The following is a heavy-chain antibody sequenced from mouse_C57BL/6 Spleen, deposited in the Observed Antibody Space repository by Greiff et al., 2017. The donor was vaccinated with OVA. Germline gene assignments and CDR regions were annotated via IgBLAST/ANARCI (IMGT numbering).Heavy chain of an antibody. J-gene: IGHJ2*01. CDR2: INPNNGGT. V-gene: IGHV1-26*01. Sequence: EVQLQQSGPELVKPGASVKLSCKASGYTFTDYYMNWVKQSHGKSLEWIGDINPNNGGTSYNQKFKGKATLTVDKSSSTAYMELRSLTSEDSAVYYCARSEIYDGYSFDYWGQGTTLTVSS. CDR3: ARSEIYDGYSFDY. CDR1: GYTFTDYY. D-gene: IGHD2-3*01.